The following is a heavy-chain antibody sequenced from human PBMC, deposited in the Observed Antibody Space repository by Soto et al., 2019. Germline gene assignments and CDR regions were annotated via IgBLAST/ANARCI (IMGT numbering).Heavy chain of an antibody. J-gene: IGHJ5*02. CDR2: IYNSGTT. CDR3: ARDPAP. V-gene: IGHV4-31*03. CDR1: GGSITRGGYY. Sequence: QVQLQESGPGLVKPSETLSLTCTVSGGSITRGGYYWSWIRQHPGKGLEWTGYIYNSGTTYYNPSLKSRVTIAGDTSKNQFSLKLTSVTAADTAVYYCARDPAPWGQGTLVTVSS.